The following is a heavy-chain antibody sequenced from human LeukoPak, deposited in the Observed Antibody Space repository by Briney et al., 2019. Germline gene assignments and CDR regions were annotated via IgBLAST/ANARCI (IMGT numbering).Heavy chain of an antibody. CDR1: GGSISSGGYS. CDR2: INFSGST. D-gene: IGHD1-26*01. J-gene: IGHJ4*02. V-gene: IGHV4-61*08. CDR3: TRGGSADPFEH. Sequence: SETLSLTCAVSGGSISSGGYSWSWIRQPPGKGLEWIGYINFSGSTKSNSALESRVTISMDTSKNQFSLKLNSVTAADTAVYYCTRGGSADPFEHWGQGTLVTVSS.